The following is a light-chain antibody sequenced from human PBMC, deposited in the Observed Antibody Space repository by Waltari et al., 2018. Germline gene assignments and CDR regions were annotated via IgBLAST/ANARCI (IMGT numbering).Light chain of an antibody. CDR1: EDIGNF. CDR3: QQYNNLPIT. J-gene: IGKJ5*01. V-gene: IGKV1-33*01. CDR2: DAS. Sequence: DVQMTQSPSSLSASVGDRVTITCQASEDIGNFLNWYQQKPGRAPQLLVYDASNLQTGVPSRISGSGSRTDFTFTISSLQPEDVATYSCQQYNNLPITFGQGTRLEI.